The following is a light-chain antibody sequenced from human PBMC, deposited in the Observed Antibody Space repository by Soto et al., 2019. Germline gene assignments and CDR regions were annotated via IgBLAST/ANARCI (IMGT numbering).Light chain of an antibody. CDR3: QSYDSSLSGSSV. CDR2: GNS. V-gene: IGLV1-40*01. J-gene: IGLJ1*01. Sequence: QSVLTQPPSVSGAPGQRVTISCTGSSSNIGAGYDVHWYQQLPGTAPKLLIYGNSNRPSGVPDRFSGSKSDTSASLAITGLQAEDEADYYCQSYDSSLSGSSVFGTGTKVTVL. CDR1: SSNIGAGYD.